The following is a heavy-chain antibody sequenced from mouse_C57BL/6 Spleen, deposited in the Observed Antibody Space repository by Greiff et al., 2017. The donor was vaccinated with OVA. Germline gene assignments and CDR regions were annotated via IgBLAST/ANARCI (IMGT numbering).Heavy chain of an antibody. V-gene: IGHV5-9-1*02. CDR3: TRAAQATLYYAMDY. D-gene: IGHD3-2*02. CDR1: GFTFSSYA. CDR2: ISSGGDYI. J-gene: IGHJ4*01. Sequence: EVKVVESGEGLVKPGGSLKLSCAASGFTFSSYAMSWVRQTPEKRLEWVAYISSGGDYIYYADTVKGRFTISRDNARNTLYLQMSSLKSEDTAMYYCTRAAQATLYYAMDYWGQGTSVTVSS.